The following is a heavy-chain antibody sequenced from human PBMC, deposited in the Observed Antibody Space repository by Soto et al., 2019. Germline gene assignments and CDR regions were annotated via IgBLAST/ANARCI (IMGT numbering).Heavy chain of an antibody. CDR2: IWYDGSNK. J-gene: IGHJ4*02. Sequence: GGSLRLSCAASGFTFSSYGMHWVRQAPGKGLEWVAVIWYDGSNKYYADSVKGRFTISRDNSKNTLYLQMNSLRAEDTAVYYCARWAFVGAPDYWGQGTLVTVSS. D-gene: IGHD1-26*01. CDR1: GFTFSSYG. V-gene: IGHV3-33*01. CDR3: ARWAFVGAPDY.